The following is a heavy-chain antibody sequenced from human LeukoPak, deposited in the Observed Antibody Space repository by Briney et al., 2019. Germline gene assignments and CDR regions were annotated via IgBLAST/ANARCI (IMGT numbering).Heavy chain of an antibody. CDR3: ARHENLAGWLMYFDD. CDR1: GGSISSSSHY. J-gene: IGHJ4*02. D-gene: IGHD3-22*01. Sequence: SETLSLTCPVSGGSISSSSHYWAWIRQSPGKGLEWIGSMSYSGGTYYNPSLRSRVTISVDTSKNQFSLKLSSVTAADTAVYYCARHENLAGWLMYFDDWGQGTLVTVSS. V-gene: IGHV4-39*01. CDR2: MSYSGGT.